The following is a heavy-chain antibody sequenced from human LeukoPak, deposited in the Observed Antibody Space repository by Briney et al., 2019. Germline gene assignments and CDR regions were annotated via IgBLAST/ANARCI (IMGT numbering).Heavy chain of an antibody. D-gene: IGHD4-17*01. Sequence: GGSLRLSCAASGFTFSSYAMSWVRQAPGKGLEWVSSIGGSGDNTFYADSVKDRFTISRDNSKNTLFLQMNILRAEDTAVYYCAKGRGTTVTSAANYWGQGTLVTVSS. CDR2: IGGSGDNT. V-gene: IGHV3-23*01. CDR3: AKGRGTTVTSAANY. J-gene: IGHJ4*02. CDR1: GFTFSSYA.